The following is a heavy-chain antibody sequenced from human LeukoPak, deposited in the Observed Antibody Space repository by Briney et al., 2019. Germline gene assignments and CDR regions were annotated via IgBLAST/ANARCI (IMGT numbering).Heavy chain of an antibody. Sequence: SETLSLTCTVSGGSISSYYWSWIRQPPGKGLEWIGYIYYSGSTNYNPSLKSRVTIPVDTSKNQFSLKLSSVTAADTAVYYCASNGPTGSGWFDPWGQGTLVTVSS. D-gene: IGHD6-19*01. V-gene: IGHV4-59*01. CDR3: ASNGPTGSGWFDP. CDR2: IYYSGST. J-gene: IGHJ5*02. CDR1: GGSISSYY.